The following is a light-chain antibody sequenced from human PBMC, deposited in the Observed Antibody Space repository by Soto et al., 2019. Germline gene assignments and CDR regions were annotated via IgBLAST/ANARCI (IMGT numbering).Light chain of an antibody. CDR3: HQTAGSLTWT. J-gene: IGKJ1*01. CDR2: GAS. Sequence: DIQMTQSPSSLSASVGDRVTITCRASQTMRYSLNWYQQKPGKVPKVLIYGASNLQSGVPPRFSGSGSGTDFALTISSLQPEDFATYYCHQTAGSLTWTFGQGTRVEAK. V-gene: IGKV1-39*01. CDR1: QTMRYS.